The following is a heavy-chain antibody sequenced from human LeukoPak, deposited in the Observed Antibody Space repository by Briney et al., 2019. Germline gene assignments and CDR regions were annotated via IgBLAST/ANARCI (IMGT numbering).Heavy chain of an antibody. D-gene: IGHD3-9*01. CDR2: ISAYNGNT. J-gene: IGHJ4*02. CDR1: GYTFTSYG. V-gene: IGHV1-18*01. Sequence: GASVKVSCKASGYTFTSYGISWVRQAPGQGLEWMGWISAYNGNTTYAQKLQGRVTMTTDTSTSTAYMELRSLRSDDTAVYYCARDGTYYDILTGYYKAPMDYWGQGTLVTVPS. CDR3: ARDGTYYDILTGYYKAPMDY.